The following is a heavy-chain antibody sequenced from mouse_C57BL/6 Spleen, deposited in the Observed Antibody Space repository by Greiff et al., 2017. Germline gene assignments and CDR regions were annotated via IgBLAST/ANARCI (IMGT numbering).Heavy chain of an antibody. CDR3: ARKTVVAPFAY. J-gene: IGHJ3*01. V-gene: IGHV1-82*01. Sequence: QVQLQQSGPELVKPGASVKISCKASGYAFSSSWMNWVKQRPGTGLEWIGRIYPGDGDTNYNGKFKGKATLTADKSSSTAYMQLSSLTSEDSAVYFCARKTVVAPFAYWGQGTLVTVSA. D-gene: IGHD1-1*01. CDR1: GYAFSSSW. CDR2: IYPGDGDT.